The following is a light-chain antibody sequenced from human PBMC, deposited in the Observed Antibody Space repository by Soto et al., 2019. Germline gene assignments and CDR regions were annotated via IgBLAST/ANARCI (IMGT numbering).Light chain of an antibody. V-gene: IGKV3-11*01. CDR3: QQRTDWHRT. CDR1: QSVSRN. CDR2: RAS. J-gene: IGKJ1*01. Sequence: EVVLTQSPATLYLSPGERATLSCRASQSVSRNLAWYQQKPGQAPRLLIYRASTRATGIPARFSGSGSGTDFSLSISSLQPEDFAVYYCQQRTDWHRTFGQATKVEVK.